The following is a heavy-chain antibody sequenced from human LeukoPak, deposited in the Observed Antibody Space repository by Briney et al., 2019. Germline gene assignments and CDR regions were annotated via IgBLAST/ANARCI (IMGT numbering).Heavy chain of an antibody. CDR3: ARAPLSPIVVVPAARGSGYYYGMDV. J-gene: IGHJ6*02. CDR1: GVSFSGYY. CDR2: INHSGST. D-gene: IGHD2-2*01. V-gene: IGHV4-34*01. Sequence: SETLSLTCAVYGVSFSGYYWSWIRQPPGKGLEWIGEINHSGSTNYNPSLKSRVTISVDTSKNQFSLKLSSVTAADTAVYNCARAPLSPIVVVPAARGSGYYYGMDVWGQGTTVTVSS.